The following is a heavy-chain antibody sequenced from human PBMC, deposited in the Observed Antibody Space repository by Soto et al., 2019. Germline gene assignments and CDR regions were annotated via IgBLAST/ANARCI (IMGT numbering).Heavy chain of an antibody. CDR2: MNPNSGNT. CDR3: AGAISSSWYSNYYYYYGMDV. J-gene: IGHJ6*02. CDR1: GYTFTSYD. D-gene: IGHD6-13*01. V-gene: IGHV1-8*01. Sequence: QVQLVQSGAEVKKPGASVKVSCKASGYTFTSYDINWVRQATGQGLEWMGWMNPNSGNTGYAQKFQGRVTMTRNTYISTAYMELSSLRSEDTAVYYCAGAISSSWYSNYYYYYGMDVWGQGTTVTVSS.